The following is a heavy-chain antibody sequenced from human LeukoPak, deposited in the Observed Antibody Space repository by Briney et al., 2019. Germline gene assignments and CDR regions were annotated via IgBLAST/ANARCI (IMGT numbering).Heavy chain of an antibody. J-gene: IGHJ5*02. CDR2: IIPIFGTA. V-gene: IGHV1-69*13. CDR1: GGTFSSYA. D-gene: IGHD3-22*01. CDR3: ARVGFYDSSGYYSRPTGWFDP. Sequence: SVKVSCKASGGTFSSYAISWVRQAPGQGLEWMGGIIPIFGTASYAQKFQGRVTITADESTSTAYMELSSLRSEDTAVYYCARVGFYDSSGYYSRPTGWFDPWGQGTLVTVSS.